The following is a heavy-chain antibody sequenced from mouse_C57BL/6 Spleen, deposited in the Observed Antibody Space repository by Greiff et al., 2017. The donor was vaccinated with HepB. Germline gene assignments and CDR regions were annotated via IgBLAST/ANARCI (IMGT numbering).Heavy chain of an antibody. CDR3: ASSNFYFDY. Sequence: EVKLVESGGGLVQPGGSLSPSCAASGFTFTDYYMSWVRQPPGKALEWLGFIRNKANGYTTEYSASVKGRFTISRVNSQSIFYLQMNALRAEDSATYYCASSNFYFDYWGQGTTLTVSS. CDR1: GFTFTDYY. CDR2: IRNKANGYTT. V-gene: IGHV7-3*01. J-gene: IGHJ2*01.